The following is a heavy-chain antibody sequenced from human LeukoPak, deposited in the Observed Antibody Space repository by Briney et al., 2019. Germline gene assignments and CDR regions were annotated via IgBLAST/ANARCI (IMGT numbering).Heavy chain of an antibody. V-gene: IGHV4-59*11. CDR2: VSYTGRT. Sequence: LATLSLTCTVSGGSLSGHYWSWLRHPPGERLEWIGYVSYTGRTKYSRSLQSRVNISIDTSKSQFSLKLTSVTSADTAVYSCARLLDNDISGDPDTFDVWGQGTTVSVSS. D-gene: IGHD3-22*01. J-gene: IGHJ3*01. CDR3: ARLLDNDISGDPDTFDV. CDR1: GGSLSGHY.